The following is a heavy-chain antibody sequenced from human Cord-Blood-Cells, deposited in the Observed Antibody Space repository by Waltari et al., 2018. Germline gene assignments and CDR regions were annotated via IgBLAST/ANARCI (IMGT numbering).Heavy chain of an antibody. CDR3: GRVQSGYDYFAFDI. Sequence: EVQLVESGGGLVQPGGSLRLSCAASGFTVSSNYMSWVRQAPGKGRGWGSVIYSGGSTYSAGSVKGRFTISRHHYKNTLYLQMNSLGAEDTAVYYCGRVQSGYDYFAFDIWGQGTMVTVSS. CDR2: IYSGGST. D-gene: IGHD5-12*01. V-gene: IGHV3-53*04. CDR1: GFTVSSNY. J-gene: IGHJ3*02.